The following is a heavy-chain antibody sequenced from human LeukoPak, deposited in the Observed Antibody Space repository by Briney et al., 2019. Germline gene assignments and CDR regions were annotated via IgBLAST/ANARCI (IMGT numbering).Heavy chain of an antibody. J-gene: IGHJ5*02. CDR1: GCTFTSYW. CDR2: IYPGDSDT. V-gene: IGHV5-51*01. D-gene: IGHD2-2*01. Sequence: GESLKISCKGSGCTFTSYWIGWVRQMPGKGLELMGIIYPGDSDTRYSPSFQGQVTISADKSINTAYLQWSSLKASDTAIYYCVRRDITSRYVVWFDPLGQGTPVTVSS. CDR3: VRRDITSRYVVWFDP.